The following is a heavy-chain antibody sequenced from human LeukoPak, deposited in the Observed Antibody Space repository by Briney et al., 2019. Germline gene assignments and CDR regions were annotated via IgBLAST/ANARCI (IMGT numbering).Heavy chain of an antibody. CDR1: GFTFSSYG. Sequence: GGSLRLSCAASGFTFSSYGMHWVRQAPGKGLEWAAFIRYDGSNKYYADSVKGRFTISRDNSKNTLYLQMNSLRAEDTAVYYCAKGQLVLRGDYYYYMDVWGKGTTVTVSS. J-gene: IGHJ6*03. CDR2: IRYDGSNK. V-gene: IGHV3-30*02. D-gene: IGHD6-6*01. CDR3: AKGQLVLRGDYYYYMDV.